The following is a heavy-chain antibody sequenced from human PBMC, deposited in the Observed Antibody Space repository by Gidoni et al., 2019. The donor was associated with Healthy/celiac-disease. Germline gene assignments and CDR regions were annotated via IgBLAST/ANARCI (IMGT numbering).Heavy chain of an antibody. CDR1: GYTFTSYA. CDR3: ARNVRGSYYGWFDP. D-gene: IGHD1-26*01. Sequence: QVQLVQSGAEVKKPGASVKFSCTASGYTFTSYAMHWVRQAPGQRLEWMGWINAGNGNTKYSQKFQGRVTITRDTSASTAYMELSSLRSEDTAVYYCARNVRGSYYGWFDPWGQGTLVTVSS. V-gene: IGHV1-3*01. J-gene: IGHJ5*02. CDR2: INAGNGNT.